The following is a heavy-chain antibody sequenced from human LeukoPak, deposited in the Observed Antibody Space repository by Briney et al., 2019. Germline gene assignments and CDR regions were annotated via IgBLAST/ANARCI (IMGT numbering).Heavy chain of an antibody. CDR1: GDTFTSYD. D-gene: IGHD3-10*01. J-gene: IGHJ4*02. CDR2: MNPNSGNT. V-gene: IGHV1-8*01. CDR3: ARVGFRGEPIDC. Sequence: GSSVKVSCKASGDTFTSYDINWVRQATGQGLEWMGWMNPNSGNTGYAQKFQGRVTMTRNTSISTAYLELSSLRSEDTAVYYCARVGFRGEPIDCWGQGTLVTVSS.